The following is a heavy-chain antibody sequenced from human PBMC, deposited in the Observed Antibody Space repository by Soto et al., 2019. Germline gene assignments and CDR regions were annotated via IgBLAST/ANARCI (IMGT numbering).Heavy chain of an antibody. CDR3: ARFKGCSGGSCYPYFDY. V-gene: IGHV3-30-3*01. J-gene: IGHJ4*02. CDR2: MSYDGSNK. Sequence: PGGSLRLSCAASGVTFSSYAMHWVRQAPGKGLEWVAVMSYDGSNKYYADSVKGRFTISRDNSKNTLYLQMNSLRAEDTAVYYCARFKGCSGGSCYPYFDYWGQATLFTVS. D-gene: IGHD2-15*01. CDR1: GVTFSSYA.